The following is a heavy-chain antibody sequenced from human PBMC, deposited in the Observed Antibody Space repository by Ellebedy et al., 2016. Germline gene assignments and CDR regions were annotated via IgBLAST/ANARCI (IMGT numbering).Heavy chain of an antibody. J-gene: IGHJ4*02. CDR3: VHRTTVTSVDY. D-gene: IGHD4-17*01. Sequence: SGPTLVKPTQTLTLTCTFSGFSLNTNEVVVGWVRQPPGKAPDWLTFIYGTDDKRYSPSLKSRLTITKDTSKNQVVLTLTNMDPVDTATYYCVHRTTVTSVDYWGQGTLVTVSS. CDR1: GFSLNTNEVV. CDR2: IYGTDDK. V-gene: IGHV2-5*01.